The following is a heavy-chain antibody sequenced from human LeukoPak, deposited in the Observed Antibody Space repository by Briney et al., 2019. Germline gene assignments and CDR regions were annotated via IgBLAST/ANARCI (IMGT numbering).Heavy chain of an antibody. CDR3: ARVVTVAWSERRPGYYYLDV. CDR1: GFTFSSYS. J-gene: IGHJ6*03. D-gene: IGHD1-1*01. V-gene: IGHV3-21*01. Sequence: GGSLRLSCAASGFTFSSYSMNWVRQAPGKGLEWVSSISSSSNYIYYADSVKGRFTISRDNAKKSVYLQMNSLRGEDSAVYYCARVVTVAWSERRPGYYYLDVWGKGTTVTVSS. CDR2: ISSSSNYI.